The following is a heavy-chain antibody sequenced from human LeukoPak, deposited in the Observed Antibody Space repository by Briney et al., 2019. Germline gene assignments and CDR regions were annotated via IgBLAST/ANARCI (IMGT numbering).Heavy chain of an antibody. Sequence: GGSPRLSCAASGFTFSSYEMTWVRQAPGKGLEWVSYISSSGSTIYYADSVKGRFAISRDNAKNSLYLQMNSLRAEDTAVYYCARYSTGSKFDYWGLGTLVTVSS. CDR2: ISSSGSTI. CDR1: GFTFSSYE. D-gene: IGHD6-19*01. CDR3: ARYSTGSKFDY. J-gene: IGHJ4*02. V-gene: IGHV3-48*03.